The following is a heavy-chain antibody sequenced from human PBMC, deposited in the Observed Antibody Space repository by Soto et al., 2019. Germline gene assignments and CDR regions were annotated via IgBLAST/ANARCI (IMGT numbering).Heavy chain of an antibody. CDR3: ARAFSGSYPLPYFDY. J-gene: IGHJ4*02. CDR2: IYYSGST. Sequence: LDTLSLTCSVPGASISSYYWSWIQQTPGKGLEWIGYIYYSGSTNYNPSLKSRVTISVDTSKNQFSLKLSSVTAADTAVYYCARAFSGSYPLPYFDYWGQGTLVT. CDR1: GASISSYY. D-gene: IGHD1-26*01. V-gene: IGHV4-59*07.